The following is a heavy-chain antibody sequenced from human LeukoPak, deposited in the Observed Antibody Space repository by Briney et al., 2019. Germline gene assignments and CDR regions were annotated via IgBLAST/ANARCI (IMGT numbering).Heavy chain of an antibody. V-gene: IGHV4-59*01. D-gene: IGHD7-27*01. CDR2: MYYSGGT. CDR1: GASISGYY. CDR3: AGTGLFFDY. J-gene: IGHJ4*02. Sequence: NPSETLSLTCRVSGASISGYYWSWIRQPPGKGLEWIGHMYYSGGTTYNPSLKSRVSISLDTSKKHFSPKLSSVTAADTAVYYCAGTGLFFDYWSQGTLVTVSS.